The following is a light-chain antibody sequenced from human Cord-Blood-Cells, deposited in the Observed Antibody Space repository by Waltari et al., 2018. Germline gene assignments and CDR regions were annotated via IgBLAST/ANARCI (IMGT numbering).Light chain of an antibody. CDR3: QKSYSTPTT. V-gene: IGKV1-39*01. J-gene: IGKJ1*01. CDR1: QSISSY. CDR2: SAS. Sequence: DIQMTHSLSSLSASVGDSVPNTCRASQSISSYLNWDQQKPGKAPKVLIYSASSLQSGVPSRCSGSGSGTDFTLTISSLQPEDIATYDCQKSYSTPTTFGQGTKVEIK.